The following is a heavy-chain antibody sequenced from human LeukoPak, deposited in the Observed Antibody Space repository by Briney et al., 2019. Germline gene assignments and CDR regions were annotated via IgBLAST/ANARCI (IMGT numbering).Heavy chain of an antibody. CDR2: IKEDASEK. CDR3: ARDAISGGGHDY. D-gene: IGHD3-10*01. CDR1: RFTFSSYW. J-gene: IGHJ4*02. V-gene: IGHV3-7*01. Sequence: GGSLRLSCAASRFTFSSYWMSWVRQAPGKGLEWVANIKEDASEKYYVDSVKGRFTISRDNAKNSLYLQMNSLRAEDTAVYYCARDAISGGGHDYWGQGTLVTVSS.